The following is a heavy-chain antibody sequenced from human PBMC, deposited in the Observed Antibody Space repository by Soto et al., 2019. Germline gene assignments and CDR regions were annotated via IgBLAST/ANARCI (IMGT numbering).Heavy chain of an antibody. D-gene: IGHD3-10*01. Sequence: QVRLQESGPGLVRPSQTLSLTCNVSGAPISSGGFYWSWIRQHPGKGPEWIGYIYNSGTTFYNPSLGSRVTMSRDAAKNHFSRELRSVTVADTAVYYCAREPISPPRGFTQVDPWGQGTQVTVSS. V-gene: IGHV4-31*03. CDR3: AREPISPPRGFTQVDP. J-gene: IGHJ5*02. CDR1: GAPISSGGFY. CDR2: IYNSGTT.